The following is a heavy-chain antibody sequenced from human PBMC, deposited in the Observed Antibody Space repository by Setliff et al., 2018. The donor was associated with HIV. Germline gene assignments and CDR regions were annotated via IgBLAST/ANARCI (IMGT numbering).Heavy chain of an antibody. CDR1: GFTFSSYW. D-gene: IGHD2-15*01. CDR2: ISADGSDT. J-gene: IGHJ3*02. CDR3: SLGYCSGGSCYSDPEVAFDI. Sequence: GGSLRLSCAASGFTFSSYWIHWVRQAPGKGLVWVSRISADGSDTSYADSVKGRFTISRDNAMNTAYMQMNSLRGEDTALYYCSLGYCSGGSCYSDPEVAFDIWGQGTMVTVSS. V-gene: IGHV3-74*01.